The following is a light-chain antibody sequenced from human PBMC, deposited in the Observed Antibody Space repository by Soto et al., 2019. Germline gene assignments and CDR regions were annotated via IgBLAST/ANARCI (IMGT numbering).Light chain of an antibody. V-gene: IGKV2-30*01. Sequence: DTVMTQSPLSLSVPLGLSASISCRSSQSLLYSDGDTYLNWYHQRPGQSPRRLIHKVSQRDSGVPDRISGSGSGTDFTLEISRVEAEDVGVYYCLQATNWPWTFGQGTKVDI. CDR3: LQATNWPWT. J-gene: IGKJ1*01. CDR2: KVS. CDR1: QSLLYSDGDTY.